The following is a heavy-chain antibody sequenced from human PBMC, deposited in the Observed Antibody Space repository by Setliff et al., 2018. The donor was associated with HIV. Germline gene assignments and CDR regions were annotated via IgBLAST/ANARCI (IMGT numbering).Heavy chain of an antibody. CDR2: IYYSGST. V-gene: IGHV4-59*08. J-gene: IGHJ4*02. CDR1: GDSSSNDY. CDR3: ARGEFYCGTDCYWSSFDY. Sequence: PSETLSLTCTVSGDSSSNDYWAWIRQQPGKGLEWIGYIYYSGSTYYNPSLKSRVTISVDTSKNQFSLKLSSVTAADTAVYYCARGEFYCGTDCYWSSFDYWGQGILVTVSS. D-gene: IGHD2-21*02.